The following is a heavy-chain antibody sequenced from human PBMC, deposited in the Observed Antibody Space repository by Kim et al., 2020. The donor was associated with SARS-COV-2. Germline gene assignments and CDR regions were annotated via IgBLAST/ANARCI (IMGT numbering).Heavy chain of an antibody. V-gene: IGHV1-18*01. CDR2: ISGYNGDT. CDR3: ARSTAHYYDTQLRDY. J-gene: IGHJ4*02. Sequence: ASVKVFCKASGYTFTSFAISWVRQAPGQGLEWMGWISGYNGDTTSAQKFQGRVTLTKDTSTSTAYMELRSLRSDDTAVYYCARSTAHYYDTQLRDYWGQGTLVTVSS. D-gene: IGHD3-22*01. CDR1: GYTFTSFA.